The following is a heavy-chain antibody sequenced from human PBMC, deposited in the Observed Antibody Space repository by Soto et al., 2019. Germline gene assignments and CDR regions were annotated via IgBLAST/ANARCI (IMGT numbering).Heavy chain of an antibody. D-gene: IGHD3-10*01. Sequence: VQLQESGPGLVKPSQTLSLTCSVSGVSISSGGYYLSWIRQRPGRGLEWIGCIYSSGNTDYNPSLRRRGSLSLETSQSQFSLTLRSVTAADTAIYYCARVGVRGVISGMDVWGQGTPVTVSS. CDR3: ARVGVRGVISGMDV. J-gene: IGHJ6*02. CDR1: GVSISSGGYY. CDR2: IYSSGNT. V-gene: IGHV4-31*03.